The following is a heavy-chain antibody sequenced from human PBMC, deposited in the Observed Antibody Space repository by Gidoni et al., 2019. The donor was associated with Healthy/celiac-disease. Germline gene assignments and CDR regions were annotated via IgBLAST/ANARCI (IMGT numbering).Heavy chain of an antibody. J-gene: IGHJ3*01. CDR3: ARRAWVQLWNDVFAF. Sequence: EVQLVESGGGLVQPGGSLILSCAASGFTFTKYWMSWVRQAPGKGLEWVANIKQDGSEKYYVDSVKGRFTISRDNAKSSLYLQMNTLRAEDTAVYFCARRAWVQLWNDVFAFWGQGTMVTVSS. CDR2: IKQDGSEK. CDR1: GFTFTKYW. V-gene: IGHV3-7*03. D-gene: IGHD5-18*01.